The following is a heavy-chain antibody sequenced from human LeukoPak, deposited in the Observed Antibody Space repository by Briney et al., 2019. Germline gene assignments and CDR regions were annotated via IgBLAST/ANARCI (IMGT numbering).Heavy chain of an antibody. CDR1: GGSISSSNW. J-gene: IGHJ4*02. V-gene: IGHV4-4*02. D-gene: IGHD6-19*01. CDR3: ARIMYSSGWFCFDC. CDR2: IYHSGST. Sequence: SETLSLTCAVSGGSISSSNWWSWVRQPPGKGLEWIGEIYHSGSTNYNPSLKSRVTIPVDKSKNQFSLKLGSLTAADTAVYYCARIMYSSGWFCFDCWGQGSLVTVSS.